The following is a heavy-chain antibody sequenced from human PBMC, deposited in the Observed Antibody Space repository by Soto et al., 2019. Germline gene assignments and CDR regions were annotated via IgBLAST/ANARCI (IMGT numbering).Heavy chain of an antibody. CDR2: IGGSGASI. D-gene: IGHD4-17*01. CDR3: AKGYDYASFDV. Sequence: EVQLLESGGGLVQPGGSLRLSCASSGFDFSSHGMSWVRQAPGKGLEWVSHIGGSGASIYYADSVKGRFTISRDNSNDTLYLQMNSLRAEDTAVYFCAKGYDYASFDVWGQGTMVTVS. J-gene: IGHJ3*01. CDR1: GFDFSSHG. V-gene: IGHV3-23*01.